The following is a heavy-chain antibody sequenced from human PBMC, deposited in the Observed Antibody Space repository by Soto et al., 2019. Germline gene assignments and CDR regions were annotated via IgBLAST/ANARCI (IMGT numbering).Heavy chain of an antibody. V-gene: IGHV1-69*13. CDR3: AREPLRGYSATPQFDY. CDR1: GGTFSSYT. J-gene: IGHJ4*02. CDR2: IIPIFGTA. Sequence: ASVKVSCKASGGTFSSYTISWVRQAPGQGLEWMGRIIPIFGTANYAQKFQGRVTITADESTSTAYMELSSLRSEDTAVYYCAREPLRGYSATPQFDYWGQGTLVTVSS. D-gene: IGHD5-12*01.